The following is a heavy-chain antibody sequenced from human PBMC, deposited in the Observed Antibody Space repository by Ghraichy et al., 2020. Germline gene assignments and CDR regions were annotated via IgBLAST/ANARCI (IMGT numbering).Heavy chain of an antibody. V-gene: IGHV4-59*01. D-gene: IGHD2-21*02. CDR1: GGSMSPFH. CDR3: ARVMTSYCGGDCYSHYFAF. CDR2: IFYTGTA. J-gene: IGHJ4*02. Sequence: SETLSLTCSVSGGSMSPFHWSWVRKSPGKGLEWIGNIFYTGTATYNSALKSRVTISIDTSTNQFSLKLRFMTAADTGGYYCARVMTSYCGGDCYSHYFAFWGQGTLVTASA.